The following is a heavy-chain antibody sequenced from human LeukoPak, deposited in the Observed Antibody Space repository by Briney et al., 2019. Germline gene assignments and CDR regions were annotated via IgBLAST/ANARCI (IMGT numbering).Heavy chain of an antibody. V-gene: IGHV3-48*03. CDR1: GFTSSSYE. J-gene: IGHJ4*02. CDR3: ARDYLNDDFWSAYYTDKGNY. Sequence: PRGSLRLSCAASGFTSSSYEMNWVRQAPGKGLEWVSYISSICSPIYYADSVKGRFTIPRDNAKNSLYLQINSLRAEDTAVYYCARDYLNDDFWSAYYTDKGNYWGQGTLVTVSS. D-gene: IGHD3-3*01. CDR2: ISSICSPI.